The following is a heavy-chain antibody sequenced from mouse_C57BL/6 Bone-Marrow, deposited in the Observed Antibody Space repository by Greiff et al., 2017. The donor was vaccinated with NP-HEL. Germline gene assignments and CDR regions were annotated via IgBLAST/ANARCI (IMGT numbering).Heavy chain of an antibody. V-gene: IGHV1-81*01. J-gene: IGHJ1*03. CDR2: IYPRSGNT. Sequence: QVQLKQSGAELARPGASVKLSCKASGYTFTSYGISWVKQRTGQGLEWIGEIYPRSGNTYYNEKFKGKATLTADKSSSTAYMELRSLTSEDSAVYFCARGRYSSYFDVWGTGTTVTVSS. CDR3: ARGRYSSYFDV. CDR1: GYTFTSYG. D-gene: IGHD1-1*01.